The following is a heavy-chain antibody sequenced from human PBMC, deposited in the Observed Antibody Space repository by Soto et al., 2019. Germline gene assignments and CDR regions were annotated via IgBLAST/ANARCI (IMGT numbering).Heavy chain of an antibody. V-gene: IGHV4-59*12. J-gene: IGHJ4*02. D-gene: IGHD5-12*01. CDR2: IYYSGST. Sequence: SETLSLTCTVSGGSISSYYWSWIRQPPGKGLEWIGYIYYSGSTNYNPSLKSRVTISVDTSKNQFSLKLTSVTVADTAVFYCARQDGYNTGPFDYWGLGTLVTVSS. CDR3: ARQDGYNTGPFDY. CDR1: GGSISSYY.